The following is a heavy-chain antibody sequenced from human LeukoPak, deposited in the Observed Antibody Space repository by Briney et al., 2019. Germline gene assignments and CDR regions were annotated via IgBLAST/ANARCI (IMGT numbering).Heavy chain of an antibody. Sequence: PSETLSLTCAVSGGSISSGGYSWSWIRQPPGKGLEWIGYIYHSGSTYYNPSLKSRVTISVDRSKNQFSLKLSSVTAADTAVYYCARGWMDILTGLQSNWFDPWGQGTLVTVSS. V-gene: IGHV4-30-2*01. J-gene: IGHJ5*02. D-gene: IGHD3-9*01. CDR2: IYHSGST. CDR1: GGSISSGGYS. CDR3: ARGWMDILTGLQSNWFDP.